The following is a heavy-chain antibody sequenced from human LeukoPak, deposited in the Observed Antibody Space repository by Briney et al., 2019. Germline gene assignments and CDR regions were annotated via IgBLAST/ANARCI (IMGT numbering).Heavy chain of an antibody. CDR2: ISSSSSYI. J-gene: IGHJ4*02. Sequence: GGSLRLSCAASGFTFSSYSMNWVRQAPGKGLEWVSSISSSSSYIYYADSVKGRFTISRDNAKNSLYLQMNSLRAEDTAVYYCARTMIVETSFDYWGQGTLVTVSS. D-gene: IGHD3-22*01. CDR1: GFTFSSYS. V-gene: IGHV3-21*01. CDR3: ARTMIVETSFDY.